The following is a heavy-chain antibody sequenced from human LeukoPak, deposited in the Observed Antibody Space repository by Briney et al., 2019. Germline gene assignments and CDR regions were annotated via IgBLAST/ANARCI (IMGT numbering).Heavy chain of an antibody. V-gene: IGHV3-21*01. Sequence: PGGSLRLSFAASGFTFSNSAMNWVRQVPGKGLEWVSSIDYDSSHIYYAASVRGRFTISRDNARNSVYLQMNSLRVEDTAVYYCARDPLRYLRVGHYDYGGQGTLVAVSS. J-gene: IGHJ4*02. CDR1: GFTFSNSA. CDR2: IDYDSSHI. D-gene: IGHD3-9*01. CDR3: ARDPLRYLRVGHYDY.